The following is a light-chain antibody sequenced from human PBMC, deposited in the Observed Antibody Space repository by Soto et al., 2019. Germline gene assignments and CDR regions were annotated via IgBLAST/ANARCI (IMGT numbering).Light chain of an antibody. CDR2: DVS. J-gene: IGLJ2*01. V-gene: IGLV2-14*03. CDR3: SSYTTSSTPV. Sequence: QSVLTQPASVSGSPGQSIAISCTGTSSDVGAYNYVSWYQQHPGKAPKLMVYDVSTRPSGVSDRFSGSKSGNTASLTVSGLQPEDEADYYCSSYTTSSTPVFGGGTKLTVL. CDR1: SSDVGAYNY.